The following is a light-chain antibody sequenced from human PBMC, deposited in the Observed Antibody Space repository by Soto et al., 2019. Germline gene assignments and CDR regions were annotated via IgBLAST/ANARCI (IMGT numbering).Light chain of an antibody. V-gene: IGLV1-40*01. J-gene: IGLJ2*01. CDR3: QSYDTSLSGSKV. CDR2: GNN. CDR1: SSNIGAGYD. Sequence: QSVLTQPPSVSGAPGQRVTISCTGSSSNIGAGYDVHWYQQLPGTAPKLLIYGNNNRPSGVPDRFSGSKSGTSASLAITRLQAEDEADYYCQSYDTSLSGSKVFGGGTQLTVL.